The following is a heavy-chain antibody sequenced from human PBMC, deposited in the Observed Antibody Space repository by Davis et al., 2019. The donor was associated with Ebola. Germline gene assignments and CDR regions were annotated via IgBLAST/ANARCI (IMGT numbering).Heavy chain of an antibody. J-gene: IGHJ5*02. D-gene: IGHD6-13*01. V-gene: IGHV4-34*01. Sequence: PSETLSLTCAVYGGSFSGYYWSWIRQPPGKGLEWIGEINHSGSTNYNPSLKSRVTISVDTSKNQFSLKLSSVTAADTAVYYCARVSSWYSSSWPPRSWFDPWGQGTLVTVSS. CDR1: GGSFSGYY. CDR2: INHSGST. CDR3: ARVSSWYSSSWPPRSWFDP.